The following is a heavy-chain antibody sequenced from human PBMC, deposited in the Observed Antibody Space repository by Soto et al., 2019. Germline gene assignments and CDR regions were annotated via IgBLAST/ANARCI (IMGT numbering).Heavy chain of an antibody. CDR2: TYCKSKSYN. V-gene: IGHV6-1*01. J-gene: IGHJ6*02. CDR1: GDSVSSNSAA. CDR3: ARERVNRYYYFGIDV. Sequence: SQTLSLTCAISGDSVSSNSAAWNWTRESPSRDLEWRGRTYCKSKSYNDYAISMKRRISILPYTSKNPFSMQRTSFTPADTAVYYCARERVNRYYYFGIDVWVQGTTVTVSS.